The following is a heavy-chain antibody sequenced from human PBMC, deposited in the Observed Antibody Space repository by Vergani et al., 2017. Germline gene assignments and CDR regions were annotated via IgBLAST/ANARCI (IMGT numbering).Heavy chain of an antibody. CDR3: ARRXPGSGWSPGDFDD. Sequence: QLHLQESGPGLVKPSETLSLTCTVSGGSITSSSYYWGWIRQPPGKSLEWIGSIYYSGLTYYNPSLKSRVAISVDTSKNQFSLKVTSVTTADTAVYFCARRXPGSGWSPGDFDDWGQGILVTVSS. J-gene: IGHJ4*02. D-gene: IGHD6-19*01. CDR2: IYYSGLT. V-gene: IGHV4-39*01. CDR1: GGSITSSSYY.